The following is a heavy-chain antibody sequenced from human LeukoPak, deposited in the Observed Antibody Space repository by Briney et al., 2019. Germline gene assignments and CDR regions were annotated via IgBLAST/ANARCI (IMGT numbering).Heavy chain of an antibody. CDR2: ISSSSSTI. CDR1: GFTFSSYS. Sequence: GGSLRLSCAASGFTFSSYSINWVRQAPGKGLEWVSYISSSSSTIYYADSVKGRFTISRDNAKNSLYLQMNSLRAEDTAVYYCARDLGDMVRGVFDYWGQGTLVTVSS. CDR3: ARDLGDMVRGVFDY. V-gene: IGHV3-48*01. J-gene: IGHJ4*02. D-gene: IGHD3-10*01.